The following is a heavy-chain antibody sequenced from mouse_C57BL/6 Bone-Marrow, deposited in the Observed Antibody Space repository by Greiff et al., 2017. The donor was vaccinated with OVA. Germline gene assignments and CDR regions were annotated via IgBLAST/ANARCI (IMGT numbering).Heavy chain of an antibody. J-gene: IGHJ4*01. CDR3: ARNDYDDGYYAMDY. CDR2: IWTGGGT. Sequence: VQLQESGPGLVAPSQSLSITCTVSGFSLTSYAISWVRQPPGKGLEWLGVIWTGGGTNYNSALKSRLSISKDNSKSQVFLKMNSLQTDDTARYYCARNDYDDGYYAMDYWGQGTSVTVSS. V-gene: IGHV2-9-1*01. CDR1: GFSLTSYA. D-gene: IGHD2-4*01.